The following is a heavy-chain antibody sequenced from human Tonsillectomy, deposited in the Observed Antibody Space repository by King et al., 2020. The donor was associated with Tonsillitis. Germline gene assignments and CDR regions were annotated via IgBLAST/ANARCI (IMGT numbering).Heavy chain of an antibody. J-gene: IGHJ4*02. CDR2: ISGSGDTT. Sequence: VQLVESGGGLVQPGGSLRLSCVVSGFTFIGYAMSWVRQAPGKGLEWVSTISGSGDTTYYADSVKGRFTISRDNSKNTLYLQMNSLRAEDTAVYYCAEGQWFGELLSSFDYWGQGTLVTVSS. CDR1: GFTFIGYA. D-gene: IGHD3-10*01. V-gene: IGHV3-23*04. CDR3: AEGQWFGELLSSFDY.